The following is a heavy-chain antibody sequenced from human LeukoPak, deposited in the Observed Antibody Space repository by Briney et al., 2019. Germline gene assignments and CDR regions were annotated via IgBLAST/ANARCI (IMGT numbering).Heavy chain of an antibody. CDR2: ISSSGWTK. Sequence: PGWALRLSCPACGFTFSNYERNWLGQAAGKELEGVAYISSSGWTKYYAAAVKGRFTISRDNAKSSLYLQMNSLRAEDTAVYYCAELGITMIGGVWGKGTTVTMSS. CDR3: AELGITMIGGV. CDR1: GFTFSNYE. J-gene: IGHJ6*04. V-gene: IGHV3-48*03. D-gene: IGHD3-10*02.